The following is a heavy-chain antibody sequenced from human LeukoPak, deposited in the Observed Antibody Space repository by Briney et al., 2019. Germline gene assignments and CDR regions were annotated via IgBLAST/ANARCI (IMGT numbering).Heavy chain of an antibody. D-gene: IGHD6-13*01. CDR3: ARGAAAEDWFDP. J-gene: IGHJ5*02. V-gene: IGHV1-2*02. CDR2: INPNSGGT. CDR1: GYTFTGYY. Sequence: GASVKVSCKASGYTFTGYYMHWVRQAPGQGLEWMGWINPNSGGTNYAQKFQGRVTMTRDTSISTAYMELRSLRSDDTAVYYCARGAAAEDWFDPWGQGTLVTVSS.